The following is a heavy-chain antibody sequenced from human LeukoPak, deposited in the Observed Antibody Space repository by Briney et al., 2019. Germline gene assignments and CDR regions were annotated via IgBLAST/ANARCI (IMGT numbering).Heavy chain of an antibody. Sequence: PSQTLSLTCTVSGGSISSGGYYWSWIRQHPGKGLEWIGYIYYSGSTYYNPSLKSRVTISVDTSKNQFSLKLSSVTAADTAVYYCARGYPGLSGSYSSCWFDPWGQGTLVTVSS. J-gene: IGHJ5*02. V-gene: IGHV4-31*03. CDR3: ARGYPGLSGSYSSCWFDP. D-gene: IGHD3-10*01. CDR1: GGSISSGGYY. CDR2: IYYSGST.